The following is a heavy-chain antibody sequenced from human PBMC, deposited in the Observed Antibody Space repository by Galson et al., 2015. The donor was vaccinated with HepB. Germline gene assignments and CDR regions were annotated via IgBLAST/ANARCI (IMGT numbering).Heavy chain of an antibody. J-gene: IGHJ4*02. Sequence: SLRLSCAVSGFSFNTHAMSWVRQAPGKGLEWVSTISSGDTTYYADSVKGRFTMSRDTSKNTLYLHMNSLRAEDTAVYYCAKQFNWNQDFDFWGQGTLVTVSS. CDR3: AKQFNWNQDFDF. CDR2: ISSGDTT. V-gene: IGHV3-23*01. D-gene: IGHD1-20*01. CDR1: GFSFNTHA.